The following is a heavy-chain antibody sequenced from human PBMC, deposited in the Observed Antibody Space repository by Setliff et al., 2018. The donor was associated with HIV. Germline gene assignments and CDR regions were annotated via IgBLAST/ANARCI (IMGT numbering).Heavy chain of an antibody. CDR2: IHHSGST. V-gene: IGHV4-39*01. J-gene: IGHJ4*02. Sequence: SETLSLTCTVSGGSISSSSFYWGWIRQPPGKGLEYIGNIHHSGSTRYNPSLKSRVAISVDTSKNQFSLKLSSVTAADTAVYYCATGPYGSGSYTKFDYWGQGTLVTVSS. CDR1: GGSISSSSFY. CDR3: ATGPYGSGSYTKFDY. D-gene: IGHD3-10*01.